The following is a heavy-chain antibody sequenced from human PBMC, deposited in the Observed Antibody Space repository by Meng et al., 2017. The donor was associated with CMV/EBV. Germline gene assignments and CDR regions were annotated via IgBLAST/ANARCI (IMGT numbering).Heavy chain of an antibody. CDR1: GFTFSSYT. D-gene: IGHD2-2*02. J-gene: IGHJ6*02. Sequence: GESLKISCAASGFTFSSYTMNWVRQAPGKGLEWVSYISNSGSAKYYADSLRGRFTISRDNAKNSLYLQMNSLRADDTAVYYCARSDCSSTSCYNYYYYGMDVWGQGTTVTVSS. CDR2: ISNSGSAK. CDR3: ARSDCSSTSCYNYYYYGMDV. V-gene: IGHV3-48*04.